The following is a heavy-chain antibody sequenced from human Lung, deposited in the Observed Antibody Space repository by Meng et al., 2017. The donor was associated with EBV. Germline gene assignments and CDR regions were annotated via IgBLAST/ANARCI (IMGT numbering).Heavy chain of an antibody. Sequence: QVQVVQSGAGVTRPGAPVNVSCTASHYTFTGYVVGWFRQAPGQGLEWMGGLIPVLNKAKSAPRFQDRVTFTADETTTTAYMELSSLTFEDTAVYFCARGRGNQPLFDFWGQGTLVTVSS. CDR3: ARGRGNQPLFDF. J-gene: IGHJ4*02. V-gene: IGHV1-69*10. CDR1: HYTFTGYV. D-gene: IGHD2/OR15-2a*01. CDR2: LIPVLNKA.